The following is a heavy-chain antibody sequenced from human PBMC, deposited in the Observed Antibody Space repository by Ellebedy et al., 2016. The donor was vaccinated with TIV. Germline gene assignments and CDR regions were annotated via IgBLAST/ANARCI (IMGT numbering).Heavy chain of an antibody. D-gene: IGHD6-25*01. Sequence: GESLKISCAASGFSFSGYWMHWVRQAPGKGLVWVSRVNSDGSDTYYADSVKGRFTMSRDSAKNTVYLQMNSLRLEDTALYYCASDRGSGIWGRGTMVTVSS. J-gene: IGHJ3*02. V-gene: IGHV3-74*01. CDR1: GFSFSGYW. CDR2: VNSDGSDT. CDR3: ASDRGSGI.